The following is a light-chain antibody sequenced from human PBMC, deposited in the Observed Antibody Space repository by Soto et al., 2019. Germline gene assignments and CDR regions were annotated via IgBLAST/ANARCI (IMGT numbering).Light chain of an antibody. J-gene: IGKJ1*01. CDR1: QSVSGW. CDR2: TXS. CDR3: QHYNTDTWT. Sequence: DIHMTQFPSTLSRSVGDRVTLPXRASQSVSGWFAWDQQKPGXAPNXXXYTXSHLASGGPSRLSGSGSGTEFTLTISSLQPGDFANYYFQHYNTDTWTFGQGTKVDIK. V-gene: IGKV1-5*03.